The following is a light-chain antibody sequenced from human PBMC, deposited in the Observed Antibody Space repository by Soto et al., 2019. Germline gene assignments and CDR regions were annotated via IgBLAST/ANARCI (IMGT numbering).Light chain of an antibody. CDR1: QSVGSSY. Sequence: EVVLTQSPGTLSLSPGERATLSCRASQSVGSSYLAWYQHKPGQAPRLLIYSGSYRATGIPDRFSGSGSETDFTLTIHRLEPEDFAVYYCQQYGGSPMYTFGQGTRLEIK. CDR3: QQYGGSPMYT. V-gene: IGKV3-20*01. CDR2: SGS. J-gene: IGKJ2*01.